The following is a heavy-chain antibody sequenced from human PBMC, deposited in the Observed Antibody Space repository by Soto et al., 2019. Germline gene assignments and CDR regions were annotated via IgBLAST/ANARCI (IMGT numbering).Heavy chain of an antibody. CDR3: ARDGGSIAARSIDY. CDR2: IYYSGST. D-gene: IGHD6-6*01. J-gene: IGHJ4*02. Sequence: QVQLQESGPGLVKPSQTLSLTCTVSGGSISSGDYYWSWIRQPPGKGLEWIGYIYYSGSTYYNPSLKSRVTISVDKSKNQYSLKLSYVTAADTAVYYCARDGGSIAARSIDYWGQGTLVTVSS. CDR1: GGSISSGDYY. V-gene: IGHV4-30-4*01.